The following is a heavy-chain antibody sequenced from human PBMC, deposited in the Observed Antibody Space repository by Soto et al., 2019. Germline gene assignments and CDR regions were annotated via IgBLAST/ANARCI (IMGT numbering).Heavy chain of an antibody. V-gene: IGHV3-23*01. J-gene: IGHJ5*02. Sequence: HPGGSLRLSCAASGFAFSGYAMSWVRPAQGQGLEWVSTSSASAGSTYYADPVKGRVTISSDNSKNTLYLQMNSLRVEDSAVYYCARGGKLWFWTNWFGPWGQGSLVTVSS. CDR2: SSASAGST. D-gene: IGHD3-10*01. CDR3: ARGGKLWFWTNWFGP. CDR1: GFAFSGYA.